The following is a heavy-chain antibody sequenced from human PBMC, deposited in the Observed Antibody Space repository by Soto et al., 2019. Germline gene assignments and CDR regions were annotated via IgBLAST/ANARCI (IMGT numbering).Heavy chain of an antibody. CDR1: GGSISSYY. CDR2: IYYSGST. D-gene: IGHD4-17*01. V-gene: IGHV4-59*01. J-gene: IGHJ5*02. Sequence: SETLSLTCTVSGGSISSYYWSWIRQPPGKGLEWIGYIYYSGSTNYNPSLKSRVTISVDTSKNQFSLKLSSVTAADTAVYYCARILNYGDYDPNWFDPWGQGTLVTVSS. CDR3: ARILNYGDYDPNWFDP.